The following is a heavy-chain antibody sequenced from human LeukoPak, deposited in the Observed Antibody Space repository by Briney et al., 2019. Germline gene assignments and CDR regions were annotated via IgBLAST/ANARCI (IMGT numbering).Heavy chain of an antibody. CDR1: GGSLSGYC. V-gene: IGHV4-34*01. Sequence: SETLSLTCAVYGGSLSGYCWSWIRQPPGKGLEWIGEINHSGSTNDNPSLKSRVTISVDTSKNQFSLKLSSVTAADTAVYYCARGRSGNYYGLGSYYNYWGQGTLVTVSS. CDR3: ARGRSGNYYGLGSYYNY. CDR2: INHSGST. J-gene: IGHJ4*02. D-gene: IGHD3-10*01.